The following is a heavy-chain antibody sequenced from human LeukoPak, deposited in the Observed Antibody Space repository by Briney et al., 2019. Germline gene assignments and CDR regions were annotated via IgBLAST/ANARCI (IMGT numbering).Heavy chain of an antibody. J-gene: IGHJ6*03. CDR2: IYSGCST. D-gene: IGHD3-10*01. CDR3: ARDGRAGSGVYYYYMDV. CDR1: GFTVSSNY. V-gene: IGHV3-53*01. Sequence: GGSLRLSCAASGFTVSSNYMSWVRQAPGKGLEWVSVIYSGCSTYYADSVKGRFTISRDNSKNTLYLQMNSLRAEDTAVYYCARDGRAGSGVYYYYMDVWGKGTTVTVSS.